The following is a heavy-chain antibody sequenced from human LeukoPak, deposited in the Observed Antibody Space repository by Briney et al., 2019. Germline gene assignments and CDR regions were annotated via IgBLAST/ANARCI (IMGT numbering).Heavy chain of an antibody. CDR1: GFTFSSYG. J-gene: IGHJ4*02. CDR2: ISYDGSNK. D-gene: IGHD3-16*01. V-gene: IGHV3-30*03. CDR3: ARDLIH. Sequence: GRSLRLSCAASGFTFSSYGMHWVRQAPGKGLEWVAVISYDGSNKYYADSVKGRFTISRDNSKNTLFLQMNSPRLEDTATYFCARDLIHWGQGTLVTVSS.